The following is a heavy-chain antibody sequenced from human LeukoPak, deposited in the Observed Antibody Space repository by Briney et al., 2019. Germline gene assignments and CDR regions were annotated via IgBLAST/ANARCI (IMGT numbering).Heavy chain of an antibody. J-gene: IGHJ6*02. CDR3: ARGESSRWSSPVSTTHFYSTMDV. D-gene: IGHD6-13*01. Sequence: SVKVSFKASGGTFSSYAISWVRQAPGQGLEWMGGIIPIFGTANFAQKFQGRVTITADESTSTAYMELSSLRSEDTAVYYCARGESSRWSSPVSTTHFYSTMDVWGQGTTVTVSS. CDR2: IIPIFGTA. V-gene: IGHV1-69*13. CDR1: GGTFSSYA.